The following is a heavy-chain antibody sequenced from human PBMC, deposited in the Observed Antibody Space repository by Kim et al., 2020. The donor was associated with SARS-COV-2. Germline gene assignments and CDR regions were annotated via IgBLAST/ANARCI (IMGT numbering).Heavy chain of an antibody. CDR3: AKDIGSAAGTHSAFDI. CDR2: ISWNSGSI. D-gene: IGHD6-13*01. Sequence: GGSLRLSCAASGFTFDDYAMHWVRQAPGKGLEWVSGISWNSGSIGYADSVKGRFTISRDNAKNSLYLQMNSLRAEDTALYYCAKDIGSAAGTHSAFDIWGQGTMVTVSS. CDR1: GFTFDDYA. J-gene: IGHJ3*02. V-gene: IGHV3-9*01.